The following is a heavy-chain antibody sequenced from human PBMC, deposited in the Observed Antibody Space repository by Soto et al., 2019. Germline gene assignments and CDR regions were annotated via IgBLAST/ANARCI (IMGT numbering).Heavy chain of an antibody. V-gene: IGHV3-15*07. CDR1: GFTFGDAW. J-gene: IGHJ5*02. CDR2: VKTKSEGETT. Sequence: PGGSPRLCCVASGFTFGDAWMNWVRQAAGKGLEWVGHVKTKSEGETTDYAAPVKGRFTIWRDDSTNTLYLQMNSLKSEDTGKYFCTTLGPSWGQGTQVTVSS. CDR3: TTLGPS.